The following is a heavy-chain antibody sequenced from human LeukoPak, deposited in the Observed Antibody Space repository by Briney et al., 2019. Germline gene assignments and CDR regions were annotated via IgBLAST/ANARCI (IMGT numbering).Heavy chain of an antibody. D-gene: IGHD2-2*01. CDR2: INPNSGGT. CDR3: ARDKRRYCSSTSCHLFDY. J-gene: IGHJ4*02. CDR1: GYTFTGYY. V-gene: IGHV1-2*02. Sequence: SVKVSCKASGYTFTGYYMHWVRQAPGQGLEWMGWINPNSGGTNYAQKFQGRVTMTRDTSISTAYMELSRLRSDDTAVYYCARDKRRYCSSTSCHLFDYWGQGTLVTVSS.